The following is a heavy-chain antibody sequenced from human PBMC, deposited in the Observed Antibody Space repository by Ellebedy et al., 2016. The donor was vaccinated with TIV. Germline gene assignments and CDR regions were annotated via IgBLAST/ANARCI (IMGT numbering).Heavy chain of an antibody. CDR2: ISYGGTT. CDR3: ARLYQLLNWVGP. V-gene: IGHV4-61*01. CDR1: DDSVSSGTYY. D-gene: IGHD2-2*01. Sequence: SETLSLXXTVSDDSVSSGTYYWTWIRQPPGKGLECIGHISYGGTTTYNPSLKSRVSISIDTSKNQFSLKLHSVTAADTAVYYCARLYQLLNWVGPWGQGTLVTVSS. J-gene: IGHJ5*02.